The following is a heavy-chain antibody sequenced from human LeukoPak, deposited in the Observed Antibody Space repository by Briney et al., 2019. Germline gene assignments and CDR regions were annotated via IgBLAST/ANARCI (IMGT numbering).Heavy chain of an antibody. CDR3: AKLRGSAATPLHGY. D-gene: IGHD2-2*01. CDR1: GFTFSSYA. V-gene: IGHV3-23*01. J-gene: IGHJ4*02. Sequence: PGGSLRLACAASGFTFSSYAMSWVRQAPGKGVEWVSAISGSGGSTYYADCVKGRFTISRDNSKNTLYLQMNSLRAEDTAVYYCAKLRGSAATPLHGYWGQGTLVTVSS. CDR2: ISGSGGST.